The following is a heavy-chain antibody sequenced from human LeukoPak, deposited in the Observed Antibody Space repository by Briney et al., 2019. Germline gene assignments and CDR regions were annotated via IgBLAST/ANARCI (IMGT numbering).Heavy chain of an antibody. D-gene: IGHD4-17*01. CDR2: INHSGST. Sequence: SETLSLTCAVYGGSFSGYYWSWIRQPPGKGLEWIGEINHSGSTSYNPSLKSRVTISVDTSKNQFSLKLSSVTAADTAVYYCARRRGGDYGMYYYYYMDVWGKGTTVTVSS. J-gene: IGHJ6*03. CDR1: GGSFSGYY. V-gene: IGHV4-34*01. CDR3: ARRRGGDYGMYYYYYMDV.